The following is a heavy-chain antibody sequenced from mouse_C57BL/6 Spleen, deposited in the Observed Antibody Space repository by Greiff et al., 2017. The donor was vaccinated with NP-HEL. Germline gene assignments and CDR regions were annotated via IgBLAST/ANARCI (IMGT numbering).Heavy chain of an antibody. CDR1: GYTFTDYN. J-gene: IGHJ2*01. D-gene: IGHD1-1*01. Sequence: EVKLVESGPALVKPGASVRMSCKASGYTFTDYNMHWVKQSHGKSLEWIGYINPNNGGTSYNQKFKGKATLTVNKSSSTAYMELRSLTSEDSAFYYCARGGFITTVVNYWGQGTTLTVSS. CDR2: INPNNGGT. V-gene: IGHV1-22*01. CDR3: ARGGFITTVVNY.